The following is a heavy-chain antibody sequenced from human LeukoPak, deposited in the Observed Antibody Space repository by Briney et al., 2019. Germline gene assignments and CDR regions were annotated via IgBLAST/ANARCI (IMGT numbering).Heavy chain of an antibody. V-gene: IGHV3-30*18. D-gene: IGHD3-9*01. CDR2: ISYDGSNK. CDR3: AKARYDILTEFDY. CDR1: GFTFSSYG. Sequence: GGSLRLSCEASGFTFSSYGMHWVRQAPGKGLEWVAVISYDGSNKYYADSVKGRFTISRDNSKNTLYLQMNSLRAEDTAVYYCAKARYDILTEFDYWGQGTLVTVSS. J-gene: IGHJ4*02.